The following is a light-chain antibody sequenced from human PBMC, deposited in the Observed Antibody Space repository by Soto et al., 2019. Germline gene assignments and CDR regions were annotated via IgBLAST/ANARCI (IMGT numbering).Light chain of an antibody. J-gene: IGKJ4*01. CDR2: DAS. CDR3: QQSSNWPRLT. Sequence: EIVLTQSPATLSLSPGERATLSCRASQSVSSYLAWYQQKPGQATRLLIYDASNRATGIPARFSGSGSGTDFTLTISSLEPEDFAVYYCQQSSNWPRLTFGGGTKVEIK. V-gene: IGKV3-11*01. CDR1: QSVSSY.